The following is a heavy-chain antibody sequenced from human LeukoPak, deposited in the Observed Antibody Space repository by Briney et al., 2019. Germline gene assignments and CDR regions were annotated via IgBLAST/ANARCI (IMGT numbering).Heavy chain of an antibody. V-gene: IGHV1-8*01. Sequence: ASVKVSCKASGYTFTSYDINWARQATGQGLEWMGWMNPNSGNTGYAQKFQGRVTMTRNTSITTAYMELSSLRSEDTAVYFCARGQYSNTFDYWGQGTLVTVSS. CDR3: ARGQYSNTFDY. CDR1: GYTFTSYD. D-gene: IGHD6-13*01. J-gene: IGHJ4*02. CDR2: MNPNSGNT.